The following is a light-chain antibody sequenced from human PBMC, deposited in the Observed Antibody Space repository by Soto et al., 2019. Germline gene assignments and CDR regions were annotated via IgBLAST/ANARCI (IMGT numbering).Light chain of an antibody. CDR3: QQYYTTPRT. V-gene: IGKV4-1*01. Sequence: DIVMTQSPESLAVSLGERATINCKSSQSVLYSSSNKNYLAWYQKKPGQPPKLLIYWASTREGGVPDRFSGSGSGTDFTLNISRLQAEDVAVYYCQQYYTTPRTFGQGTKVEIK. J-gene: IGKJ1*01. CDR1: QSVLYSSSNKNY. CDR2: WAS.